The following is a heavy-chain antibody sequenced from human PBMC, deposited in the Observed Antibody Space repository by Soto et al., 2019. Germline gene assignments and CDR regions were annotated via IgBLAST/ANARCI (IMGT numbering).Heavy chain of an antibody. CDR1: GFTFSSYS. D-gene: IGHD2-2*02. Sequence: GGSLRLSCAASGFTFSSYSMNWVRQAPGKGLEWVSSISSSSSYIYYADSVKGRFTISRDHAKNSLYRQLNSQRAEDTAVSYCAREFYFSSTSGYTTYQDSGMDVWGQGTTVTVSS. CDR2: ISSSSSYI. J-gene: IGHJ6*02. V-gene: IGHV3-21*01. CDR3: AREFYFSSTSGYTTYQDSGMDV.